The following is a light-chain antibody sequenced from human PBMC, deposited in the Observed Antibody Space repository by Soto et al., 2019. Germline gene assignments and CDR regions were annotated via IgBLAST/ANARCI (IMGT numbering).Light chain of an antibody. CDR1: QNIRTY. CDR2: SAS. J-gene: IGKJ2*01. V-gene: IGKV1-39*01. Sequence: DIQMTQSPYSLSASLGDSVTITCRASQNIRTYLNWYQQKPGRAPKLLIHSASALPSGVPSRFSGSGSGTEFTLTMSGLQPEDFASYYCQQGHSTPYTFGQETKVEIK. CDR3: QQGHSTPYT.